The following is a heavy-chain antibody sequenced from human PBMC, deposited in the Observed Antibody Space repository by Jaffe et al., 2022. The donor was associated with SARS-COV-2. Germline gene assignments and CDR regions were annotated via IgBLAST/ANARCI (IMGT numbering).Heavy chain of an antibody. CDR2: ISYDGSNK. D-gene: IGHD3-22*01. J-gene: IGHJ4*02. CDR3: AKAGYYYDSSGSLY. V-gene: IGHV3-30*18. Sequence: QVQLVESGGGVVQPGRSLRLSCAASGFTFSSYGMHWVRQAPGKGLEWVAVISYDGSNKYYADSVKGRFTISRDNSENTLYLQMNSLRAEDTAVYYCAKAGYYYDSSGSLYWGQGTLVTVSS. CDR1: GFTFSSYG.